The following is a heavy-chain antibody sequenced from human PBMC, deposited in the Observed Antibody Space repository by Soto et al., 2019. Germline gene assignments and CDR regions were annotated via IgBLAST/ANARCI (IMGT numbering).Heavy chain of an antibody. CDR3: ARGFPRGVSTYGMDV. J-gene: IGHJ6*02. D-gene: IGHD3-10*01. CDR1: GGSFSSYY. CDR2: INHSGST. Sequence: KPSETLSLTCAVYGGSFSSYYWSWIRQPPGKGLEWIGEINHSGSTNYNPSLKSRVTISVDTSKNQFSLKLSSVTAADTAVYYCARGFPRGVSTYGMDVWGQGTTVTVSS. V-gene: IGHV4-34*01.